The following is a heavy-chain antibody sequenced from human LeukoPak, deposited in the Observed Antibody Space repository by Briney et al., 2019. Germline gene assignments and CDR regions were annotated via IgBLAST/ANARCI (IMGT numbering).Heavy chain of an antibody. CDR1: GFTFSSYA. V-gene: IGHV3-23*01. Sequence: GGSLRLSCAASGFTFSSYAMSWVRQAPGKGLEWVSAISGSGDSTYYADSVKGRFTISRDNSKNTLYLQMNSLRAEDTAVYYCAKSEDYDILTGYYPLDYWGQGTLVTVSS. D-gene: IGHD3-9*01. CDR2: ISGSGDST. CDR3: AKSEDYDILTGYYPLDY. J-gene: IGHJ4*02.